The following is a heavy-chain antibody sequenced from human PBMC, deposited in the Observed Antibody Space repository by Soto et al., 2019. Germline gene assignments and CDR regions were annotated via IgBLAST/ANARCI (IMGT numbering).Heavy chain of an antibody. D-gene: IGHD3-3*01. Sequence: QLQLRESGPGLVKPSETLSLTCSVSGASISSSTYYWAWIRQPPGKGLEWIATIHYGGSTYYNPSLKRRVTVSMATSTNAFSLILTSVTVSDTAIYCRATFTPDLLQSNRWSGYYLAYLDYWGQGTL. CDR1: GASISSSTYY. J-gene: IGHJ4*02. V-gene: IGHV4-39*02. CDR2: IHYGGST. CDR3: ATFTPDLLQSNRWSGYYLAYLDY.